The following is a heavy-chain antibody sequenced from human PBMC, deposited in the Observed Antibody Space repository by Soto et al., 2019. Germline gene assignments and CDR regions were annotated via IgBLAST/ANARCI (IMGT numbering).Heavy chain of an antibody. CDR3: ARCGAMVTFGGVIMVSWFDP. V-gene: IGHV4-31*03. CDR1: GGSISSGGYY. Sequence: QVQLQEPGPGLVKPSQTLSLTCTVSGGSISSGGYYWSWIRQHPGKGLEWIGYIYYSGSTYYNPSLKSRVTISVDTSKNQFCLKLSSVTAADTAVYYCARCGAMVTFGGVIMVSWFDPWGQGTLVTVSS. D-gene: IGHD3-16*01. CDR2: IYYSGST. J-gene: IGHJ5*02.